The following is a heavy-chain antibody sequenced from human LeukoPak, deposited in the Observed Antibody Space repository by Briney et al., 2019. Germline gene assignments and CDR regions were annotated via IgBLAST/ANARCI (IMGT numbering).Heavy chain of an antibody. Sequence: ASVKVSCKVSGYTLTELSMHWVRQAPGKGLEWMGGFDPEDGETIYAQKFQGRVTMTEDTSTDTAYMELSSLRSEDTAVYYCARCSGGSCYRGDWFDPWGQGTLVTVSS. J-gene: IGHJ5*02. CDR3: ARCSGGSCYRGDWFDP. V-gene: IGHV1-24*01. CDR1: GYTLTELS. CDR2: FDPEDGET. D-gene: IGHD2-15*01.